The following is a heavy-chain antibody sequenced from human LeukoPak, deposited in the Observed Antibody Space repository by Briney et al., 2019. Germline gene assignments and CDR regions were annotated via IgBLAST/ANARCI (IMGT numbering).Heavy chain of an antibody. CDR2: ISSSSSYI. CDR1: GFTFSSYS. CDR3: AREGGSPPGYYYYYMDV. Sequence: GGSLWLSCAASGFTFSSYSMNWVRQAPGKGLEWVSSISSSSSYIYYADSVKGRFTISRDNAKNSLYLQMNSLRAEDTAVYYCAREGGSPPGYYYYYMDVWGKGTTVTVSS. V-gene: IGHV3-21*01. J-gene: IGHJ6*03.